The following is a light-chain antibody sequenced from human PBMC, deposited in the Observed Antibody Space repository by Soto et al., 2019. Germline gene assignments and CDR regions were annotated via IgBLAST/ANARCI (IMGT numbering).Light chain of an antibody. Sequence: PSSLSASTGDRVTITCRASQGISSYLAWYQQKPGKAPKLLIYAATTLQSGVPSRFSGSGSGTDFTLTISCLQSEDFATYYCQQYYSYPRTFGQGTKVDIK. CDR3: QQYYSYPRT. J-gene: IGKJ1*01. CDR2: AAT. CDR1: QGISSY. V-gene: IGKV1-8*01.